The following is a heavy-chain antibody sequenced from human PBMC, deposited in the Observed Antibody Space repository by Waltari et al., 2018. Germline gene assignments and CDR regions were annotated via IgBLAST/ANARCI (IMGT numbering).Heavy chain of an antibody. J-gene: IGHJ3*02. CDR1: GFTFSSFG. D-gene: IGHD6-13*01. Sequence: QVQLVESGGGVVQPGRSLRLSCAASGFTFSSFGMPWVPQAPGKGLEWVAVISYDGSNKYYADSVKGRFTISRDNSKNTLYLQMNSLRAEDTAVYYCAKDHSSSWPDAFDIWGQGTMVTVSS. CDR2: ISYDGSNK. CDR3: AKDHSSSWPDAFDI. V-gene: IGHV3-30*18.